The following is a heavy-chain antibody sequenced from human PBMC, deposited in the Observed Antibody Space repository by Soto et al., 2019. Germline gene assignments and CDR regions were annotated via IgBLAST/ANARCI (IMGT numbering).Heavy chain of an antibody. Sequence: ASVKASCKASGYTFTSYYMHWVRQAPGQGLEWMGIINPSGGSTSYAQKFQGRVTMTRDTSTSTVYMELSSLRSEDTAVYYCARALTSHDAFDIWGQGTMVTVSS. CDR3: ARALTSHDAFDI. J-gene: IGHJ3*02. CDR2: INPSGGST. D-gene: IGHD2-21*02. CDR1: GYTFTSYY. V-gene: IGHV1-46*01.